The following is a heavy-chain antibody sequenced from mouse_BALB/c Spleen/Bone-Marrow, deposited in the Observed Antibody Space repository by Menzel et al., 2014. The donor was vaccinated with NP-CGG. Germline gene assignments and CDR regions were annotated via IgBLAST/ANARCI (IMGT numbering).Heavy chain of an antibody. Sequence: VQLQQPGAELVKPGASVKSSCTASGFNIKDTYMHWVKQRPEQGLEWVGRIDPASGNTKFDPKFQGKATVASDTSSNTAYLQLSSLTSEDTAVYYCAAYYYVSSYGFAYWGQGTLVTVSA. CDR3: AAYYYVSSYGFAY. D-gene: IGHD1-1*01. CDR2: IDPASGNT. V-gene: IGHV14-3*02. J-gene: IGHJ3*01. CDR1: GFNIKDTY.